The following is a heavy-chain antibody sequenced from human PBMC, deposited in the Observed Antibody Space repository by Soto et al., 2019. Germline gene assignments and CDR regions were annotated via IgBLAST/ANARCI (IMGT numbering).Heavy chain of an antibody. V-gene: IGHV5-51*01. CDR2: IYPSDSDI. J-gene: IGHJ6*02. CDR3: ASHCSRASCYSGYYGMDV. CDR1: GYSLTGYW. Sequence: EVQLVQSGAEVKKPGESLKISCRGSGYSLTGYWIAWVRQMPGKGLEWMGIIYPSDSDIRYSPSFQGQVTISADKSISTAYLQGGSLKASDTAMYYCASHCSRASCYSGYYGMDVWGQGTTVTVSS. D-gene: IGHD2-2*01.